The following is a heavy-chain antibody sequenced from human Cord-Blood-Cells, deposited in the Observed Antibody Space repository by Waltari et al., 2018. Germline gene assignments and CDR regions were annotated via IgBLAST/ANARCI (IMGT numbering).Heavy chain of an antibody. CDR1: GSPFSGSA. V-gene: IGHV3-73*02. CDR3: TRPDYGDDY. D-gene: IGHD4-17*01. CDR2: IRSKANSYAT. Sequence: EVQLVESGGGLVQPGGSLKRSCAASGSPFSGSAMHWVRQASGKGLEWVGRIRSKANSYATAYAASVKGRFTISRDDSKNTAYLQMNSLKTEDTAVYYCTRPDYGDDYWGQGTLVTVSS. J-gene: IGHJ4*02.